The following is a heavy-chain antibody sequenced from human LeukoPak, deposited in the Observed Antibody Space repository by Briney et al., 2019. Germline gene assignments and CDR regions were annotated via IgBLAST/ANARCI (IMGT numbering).Heavy chain of an antibody. CDR2: IYPGDSNT. J-gene: IGHJ3*02. Sequence: GESLKISCKGSGYSFTSYWIGWVRQMPGKGLEWMGIIYPGDSNTRYSPSFQGQVTISADKSISTAYLQWSSLKASDTAIYYCARKRGSGWTAFDIWGQGTMVTVSS. D-gene: IGHD6-19*01. V-gene: IGHV5-51*01. CDR1: GYSFTSYW. CDR3: ARKRGSGWTAFDI.